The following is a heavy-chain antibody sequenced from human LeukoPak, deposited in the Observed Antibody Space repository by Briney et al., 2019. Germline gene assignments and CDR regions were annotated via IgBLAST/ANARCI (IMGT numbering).Heavy chain of an antibody. CDR1: GGSVSSYY. CDR3: ARARYVSAWYAFDI. D-gene: IGHD6-19*01. CDR2: IYYTGSG. J-gene: IGHJ3*02. V-gene: IGHV4-59*02. Sequence: PSETLSRTCTVSGGSVSSYYWSWIRQPPGKGLEWSGYIYYTGSGNNSPSLKIRVTMSVDTSKNQFSLRLNSVTAADTAVYYCARARYVSAWYAFDIWGRGTMVTVSS.